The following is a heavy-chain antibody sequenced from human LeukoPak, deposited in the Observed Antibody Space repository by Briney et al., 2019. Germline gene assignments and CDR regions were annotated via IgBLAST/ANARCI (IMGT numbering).Heavy chain of an antibody. CDR3: ARHQIVGATRSPFDY. Sequence: GESLKISCKGSGYSFTTYWIGWVRQMPGKGLEWRGIIYPGDSDTRYSPSFQGQVTISADKSISTDYLQWSSLKASDTAMYYCARHQIVGATRSPFDYWGQGTLVTVS. V-gene: IGHV5-51*01. CDR2: IYPGDSDT. D-gene: IGHD1-26*01. CDR1: GYSFTTYW. J-gene: IGHJ4*02.